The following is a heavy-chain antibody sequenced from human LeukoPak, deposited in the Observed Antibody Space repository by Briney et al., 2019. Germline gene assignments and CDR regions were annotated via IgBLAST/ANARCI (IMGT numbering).Heavy chain of an antibody. Sequence: SETLSLTCAVYGGSFSGYYWSWIRQPPGKGLECIWYVDYSGTTKYNPSLKSRVTISVDTSKNQFSLKLSSVTAADTAVYYCAKNTKNYDFWSGPNWFDPWGQGTLVTVSS. D-gene: IGHD3-3*01. J-gene: IGHJ5*02. CDR2: VDYSGTT. CDR1: GGSFSGYY. CDR3: AKNTKNYDFWSGPNWFDP. V-gene: IGHV4-59*08.